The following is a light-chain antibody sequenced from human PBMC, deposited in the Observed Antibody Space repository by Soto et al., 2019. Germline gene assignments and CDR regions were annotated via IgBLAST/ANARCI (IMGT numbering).Light chain of an antibody. J-gene: IGLJ1*01. CDR3: ASWDNNLSGYV. CDR1: TSNIGKTF. Sequence: QSVLTQPPSASGTPGQTVNISCSGSTSNIGKTFVYWYQHFPGAAPKLLIYRSTLRPSGVPDRFSAYKSGTSTSLAISGLRSEDEADYYCASWDNNLSGYVFGTGTKVTVL. CDR2: RST. V-gene: IGLV1-47*01.